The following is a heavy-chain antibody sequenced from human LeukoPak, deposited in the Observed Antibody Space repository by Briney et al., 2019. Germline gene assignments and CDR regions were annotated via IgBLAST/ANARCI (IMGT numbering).Heavy chain of an antibody. CDR1: GGSFSGYY. CDR2: INHSGST. D-gene: IGHD6-19*01. Sequence: PSETLSLTCAVYGGSFSGYYWSWICQPPGKGLEWIGEINHSGSTNYNPSLKSRVTISVDTSKNQFSLRLSSVTAADTAVYYCARVLEGSSGQHWYFDLWGRGTLVTVSS. CDR3: ARVLEGSSGQHWYFDL. J-gene: IGHJ2*01. V-gene: IGHV4-34*01.